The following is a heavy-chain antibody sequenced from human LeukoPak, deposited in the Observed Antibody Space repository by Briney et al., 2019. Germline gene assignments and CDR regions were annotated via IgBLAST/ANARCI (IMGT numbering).Heavy chain of an antibody. D-gene: IGHD1-26*01. CDR3: ARAPIVGARGVFDP. V-gene: IGHV1-18*01. J-gene: IGHJ5*02. CDR1: GYTFISYG. Sequence: ASVKVSCKASGYTFISYGISWVRQAPGQGLEWMGWISAYNGNTNYAQKLQGRVTMTTDTSTSTAYMELRSLRSDDTAVYYCARAPIVGARGVFDPWGQGTLVTVSS. CDR2: ISAYNGNT.